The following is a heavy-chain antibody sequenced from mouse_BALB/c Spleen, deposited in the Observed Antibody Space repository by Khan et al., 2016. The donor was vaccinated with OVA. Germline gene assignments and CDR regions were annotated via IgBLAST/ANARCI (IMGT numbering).Heavy chain of an antibody. CDR1: GYTFTSYT. CDR2: IIPSTVYT. Sequence: QVQLKQSGAELARPGASVKMSCKASGYTFTSYTMPWVKQRPGQGLEWIGYIIPSTVYTNYNQKFKDKATLTADKSSSTAYMQLSSLTSEDSAVYYCARDFHYYGSRGAMDNWGQGTSVTVSS. CDR3: ARDFHYYGSRGAMDN. J-gene: IGHJ4*01. D-gene: IGHD1-1*01. V-gene: IGHV1-4*01.